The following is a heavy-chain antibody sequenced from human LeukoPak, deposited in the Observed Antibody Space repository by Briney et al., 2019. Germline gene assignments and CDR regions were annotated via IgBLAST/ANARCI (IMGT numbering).Heavy chain of an antibody. CDR3: AKPLCSGGNCLYYFDY. Sequence: VGSLRLSCAASGFTFTSYAMSWVRQAPGKGLEWVSAISGSGGSTYYADSVKGRFTISRDNSKNTLYLQMNNLRAEDTAVYYCAKPLCSGGNCLYYFDYWGQGTLVTVSS. CDR2: ISGSGGST. J-gene: IGHJ4*02. D-gene: IGHD2-15*01. V-gene: IGHV3-23*01. CDR1: GFTFTSYA.